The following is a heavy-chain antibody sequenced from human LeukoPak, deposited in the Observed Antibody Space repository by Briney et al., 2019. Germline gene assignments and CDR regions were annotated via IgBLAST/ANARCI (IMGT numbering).Heavy chain of an antibody. CDR3: AKDVGSGRTCAHIYS. CDR2: IIVSGGDT. CDR1: GFTFSSHA. Sequence: GGSLRLSCVASGFTFSSHAMSWVRQAPGKGLQWVSAIIVSGGDTRYADSVKGRFTTSRDNSKDTLYLQMSSLRAEDTAIYYSAKDVGSGRTCAHIYSWG. J-gene: IGHJ5*01. D-gene: IGHD2-15*01. V-gene: IGHV3-23*01.